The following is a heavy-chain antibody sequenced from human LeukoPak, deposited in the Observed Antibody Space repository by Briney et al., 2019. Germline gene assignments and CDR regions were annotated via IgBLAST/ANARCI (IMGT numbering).Heavy chain of an antibody. CDR2: IRSDVGSK. Sequence: GGSLRLSCAASGFSFSTYGMHWVRQAPGKGLEWVAIIRSDVGSKYYADSVKGRFTISRDNSKNTLYLQMNSLRAEDTAVYYCAKGYCSGGSCYYFDHWGQGTLVTVSS. D-gene: IGHD2-15*01. CDR3: AKGYCSGGSCYYFDH. V-gene: IGHV3-30*02. J-gene: IGHJ4*02. CDR1: GFSFSTYG.